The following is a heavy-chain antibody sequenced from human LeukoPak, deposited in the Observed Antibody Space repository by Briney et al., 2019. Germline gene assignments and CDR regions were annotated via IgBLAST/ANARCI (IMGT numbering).Heavy chain of an antibody. CDR1: GFTVSSSY. CDR3: AKRARPFGGGFDY. CDR2: IYSSGRT. V-gene: IGHV3-53*01. J-gene: IGHJ4*02. Sequence: PGGSLRLSCAASGFTVSSSYMSWVRQAPGKGLEWVSVIYSSGRTSYADSVKGRFSISRDNSQNTLYLQMNSLRAEDTAVYYCAKRARPFGGGFDYWGQGTLVSVSP. D-gene: IGHD3-16*01.